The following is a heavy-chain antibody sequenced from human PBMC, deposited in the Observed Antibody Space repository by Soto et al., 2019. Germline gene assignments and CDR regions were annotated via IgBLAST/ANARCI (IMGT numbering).Heavy chain of an antibody. Sequence: PGESLKISCQGSGYKFSIYWIAWVRQMPGQGLEWMGIIYPGDSDTRYSPSFQGQVTISADKSISTAFLQWSSLKASDTATYYCARTTIAGIRGYFDYWGQGTLVTVSS. CDR3: ARTTIAGIRGYFDY. V-gene: IGHV5-51*01. D-gene: IGHD2-21*01. CDR1: GYKFSIYW. CDR2: IYPGDSDT. J-gene: IGHJ4*02.